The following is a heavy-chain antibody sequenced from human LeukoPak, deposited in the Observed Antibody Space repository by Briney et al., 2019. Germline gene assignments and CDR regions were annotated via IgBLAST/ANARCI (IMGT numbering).Heavy chain of an antibody. CDR3: AKDGDYYAPYDAFDI. Sequence: GGSLRLSCAASGFTFSSYGMHWVRQAPGKGLEWVAVISYDGSNKYYADSVKGRFTISRDNSKNTLYLQMNSLRAEDTAVYYCAKDGDYYAPYDAFDIWGQGTMVTVSS. J-gene: IGHJ3*02. CDR2: ISYDGSNK. D-gene: IGHD3-10*01. V-gene: IGHV3-30*18. CDR1: GFTFSSYG.